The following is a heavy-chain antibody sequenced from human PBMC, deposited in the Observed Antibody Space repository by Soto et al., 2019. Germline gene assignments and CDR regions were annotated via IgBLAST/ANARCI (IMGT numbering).Heavy chain of an antibody. V-gene: IGHV3-53*01. CDR2: IYSSGST. J-gene: IGHJ4*02. CDR1: GFTVSSND. CDR3: ASRPPFDY. Sequence: EVQLVESGGGLIQPGGSLRLSCAASGFTVSSNDMSWVRKAPGKGLEWVSGIYSSGSTSYVDSVKGRFTISRDNSKNTLYLQMNRLRVEDTAVYYCASRPPFDYWGQGTVVTVSS.